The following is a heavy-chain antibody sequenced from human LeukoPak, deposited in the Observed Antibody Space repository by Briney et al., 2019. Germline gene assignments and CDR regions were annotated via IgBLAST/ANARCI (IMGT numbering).Heavy chain of an antibody. CDR3: ARAPGYTSGWYDDAFDI. V-gene: IGHV3-21*01. D-gene: IGHD6-19*01. Sequence: RGSLRLSCAASGFTFSSYSMNWVRQAPGKGLEWVSSISSSSSYIYYADSVKGRFTISRDNAKNSLYLQMNSLRAEDTAVYYCARAPGYTSGWYDDAFDIWGQGTMVTVSS. CDR2: ISSSSSYI. CDR1: GFTFSSYS. J-gene: IGHJ3*02.